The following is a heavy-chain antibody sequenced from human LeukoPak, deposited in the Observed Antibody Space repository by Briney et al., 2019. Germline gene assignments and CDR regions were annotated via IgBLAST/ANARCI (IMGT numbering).Heavy chain of an antibody. V-gene: IGHV4-59*06. CDR3: ARVGYCSGGSCYVYYGMDV. J-gene: IGHJ6*02. CDR2: IYYSGST. Sequence: SETLSLTCTVSGGSISSYYWSWIRQHPGKGLEWIGYIYYSGSTYYNPSLKSRVTISVDTSKNQFSLKLSSVTAADTAVYYCARVGYCSGGSCYVYYGMDVWGQGTTVTVSS. CDR1: GGSISSYY. D-gene: IGHD2-15*01.